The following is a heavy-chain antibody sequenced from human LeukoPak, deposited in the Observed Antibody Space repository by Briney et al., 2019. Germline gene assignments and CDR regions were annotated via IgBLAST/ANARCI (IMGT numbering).Heavy chain of an antibody. Sequence: SQTLSLTCAISGDSVSSNSAAWNWIRQSPSRGLEWLGRTYYRSKWYNEYAVSVKSRITINPDTSKNQFSLQLNSVTPEDTAVYYCARVGDMITFGGVIVEGYFDYWGQGTLVTVSS. CDR3: ARVGDMITFGGVIVEGYFDY. CDR1: GDSVSSNSAA. V-gene: IGHV6-1*01. J-gene: IGHJ4*02. D-gene: IGHD3-16*02. CDR2: TYYRSKWYN.